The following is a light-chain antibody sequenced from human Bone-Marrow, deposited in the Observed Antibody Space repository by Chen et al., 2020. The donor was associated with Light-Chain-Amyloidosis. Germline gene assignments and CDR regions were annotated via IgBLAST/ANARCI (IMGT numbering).Light chain of an antibody. CDR2: GSS. J-gene: IGKJ4*01. V-gene: IGKV3-20*01. CDR3: QQYGTSPLA. Sequence: EIVLTQSPGTLSLSPGEGANLSCRASQTISRNYLTWYQQKLGQAPRLLIYGSSSRATGIPDRFTGSGSWTDFTLAINRLGPEDFAMYYCQQYGTSPLAFGGGTKVEIK. CDR1: QTISRNY.